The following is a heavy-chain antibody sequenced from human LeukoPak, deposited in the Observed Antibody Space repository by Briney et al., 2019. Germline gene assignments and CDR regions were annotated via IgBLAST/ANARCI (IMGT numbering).Heavy chain of an antibody. V-gene: IGHV3-7*01. D-gene: IGHD1-26*01. CDR2: IKQDGSEK. Sequence: PGGSLRLSCAASGFSFTKYMMSWVRQAPGKGLEWVASIKQDGSEKYYVGSMKGRFTISRDNAKNSLYLQMNSLRDEDTAIYYCARLFGSHDYWGQGTLVPVTS. CDR3: ARLFGSHDY. J-gene: IGHJ4*02. CDR1: GFSFTKYM.